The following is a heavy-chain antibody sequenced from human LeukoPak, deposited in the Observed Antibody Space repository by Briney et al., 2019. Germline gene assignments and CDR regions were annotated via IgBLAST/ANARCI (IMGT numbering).Heavy chain of an antibody. Sequence: SETLSLTCTVSGGSISSYYWSWIRQPPGKGLEWIGYIYYSGSTNYNPSLKSRVTISVDTSKNQFSLKPSSVTAADTAVYYCARDLPYCGGDCYSGYDAFDIWGQGTMVTVSS. J-gene: IGHJ3*02. CDR2: IYYSGST. CDR3: ARDLPYCGGDCYSGYDAFDI. CDR1: GGSISSYY. V-gene: IGHV4-59*01. D-gene: IGHD2-21*01.